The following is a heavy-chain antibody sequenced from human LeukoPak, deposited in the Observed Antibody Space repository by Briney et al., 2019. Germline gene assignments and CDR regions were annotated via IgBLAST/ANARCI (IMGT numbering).Heavy chain of an antibody. CDR3: ARGRIAAWYYFDY. CDR2: INHSGST. J-gene: IGHJ4*02. V-gene: IGHV4-34*01. Sequence: PSETLSLTCAVCGGSFSGYYWSWIRHPPGKGLEWIGEINHSGSTNYNPSLKSRVTISVDTSKNQFSLKLSSVTAADTAVHYCARGRIAAWYYFDYWGQGTLVTVSS. D-gene: IGHD6-6*01. CDR1: GGSFSGYY.